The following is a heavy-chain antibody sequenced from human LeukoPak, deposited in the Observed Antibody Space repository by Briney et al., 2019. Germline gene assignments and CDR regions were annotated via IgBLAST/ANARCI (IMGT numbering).Heavy chain of an antibody. V-gene: IGHV3-49*03. CDR2: IRSKAYGGTT. CDR3: TSTASTVTTMGYYFDY. Sequence: GRSLRLYCTASGFTFGDYAMSWFRQAPGKGLEWVGFIRSKAYGGTTEYAASVKGRFTISRDDSKSIAYLQMNSLKTEDTAVYYCTSTASTVTTMGYYFDYWGQGTLVTVSS. J-gene: IGHJ4*02. D-gene: IGHD4-17*01. CDR1: GFTFGDYA.